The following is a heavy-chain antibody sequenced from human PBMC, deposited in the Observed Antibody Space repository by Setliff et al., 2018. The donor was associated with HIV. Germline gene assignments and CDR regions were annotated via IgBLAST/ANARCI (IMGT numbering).Heavy chain of an antibody. CDR2: ISSIGSTI. V-gene: IGHV3-48*03. CDR1: GFTFSSYE. Sequence: GGSLRLSCAASGFTFSSYEMNWVRQAPGKGLEWVSYISSIGSTIYYADSVKGRFTISRDNAKNSLYLQMNSLRAEDTAVYYCARRRYDFWSGYYPYYMDVWGKGTTVTVSS. D-gene: IGHD3-3*01. CDR3: ARRRYDFWSGYYPYYMDV. J-gene: IGHJ6*03.